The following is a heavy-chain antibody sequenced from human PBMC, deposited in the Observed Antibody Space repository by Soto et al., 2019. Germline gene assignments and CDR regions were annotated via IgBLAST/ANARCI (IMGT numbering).Heavy chain of an antibody. CDR3: ASLSGYDILTVLAYYVDY. CDR2: IYPGDSDT. D-gene: IGHD3-9*01. V-gene: IGHV5-51*01. J-gene: IGHJ4*02. CDR1: GYSFTSYW. Sequence: GESLKISCKGSGYSFTSYWIGWVRQMPGKGLEWMGIIYPGDSDTRYSPSFQGQVTISADKSISTAYLQWSSLKASDTAMYYWASLSGYDILTVLAYYVDYWGQGTLVTVSS.